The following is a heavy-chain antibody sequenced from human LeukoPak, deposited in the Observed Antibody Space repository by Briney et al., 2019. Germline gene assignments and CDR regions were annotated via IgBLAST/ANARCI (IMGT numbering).Heavy chain of an antibody. CDR2: IYPGDSDA. Sequence: GESLKISCKGSGYSFTSYWIGWVRQMPGKGLEWMGIIYPGDSDARYSPSFQGQVTISADKSISTAYLQWSSLKASDTAMYYCARHQYGSGSYYRWFDPWGQGTLVTVSS. CDR1: GYSFTSYW. CDR3: ARHQYGSGSYYRWFDP. J-gene: IGHJ5*02. D-gene: IGHD3-10*01. V-gene: IGHV5-51*01.